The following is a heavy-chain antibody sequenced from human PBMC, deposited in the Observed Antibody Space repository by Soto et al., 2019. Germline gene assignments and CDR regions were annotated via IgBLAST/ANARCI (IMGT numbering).Heavy chain of an antibody. V-gene: IGHV3-23*01. CDR2: ISGSGGST. J-gene: IGHJ6*02. CDR1: GFTFSSYA. CDR3: AKANQYSSSSNYYYYGMDV. Sequence: GGSLRLSCAASGFTFSSYAMSWVRQAPGKGLEWVSAISGSGGSTYYADSVKGRFTISRDNSKNTLYLQMNSLRAEDTAVYYCAKANQYSSSSNYYYYGMDVWGQGTTVTVSS. D-gene: IGHD6-6*01.